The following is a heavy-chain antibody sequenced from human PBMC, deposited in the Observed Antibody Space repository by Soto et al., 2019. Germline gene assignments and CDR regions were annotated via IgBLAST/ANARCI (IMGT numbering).Heavy chain of an antibody. V-gene: IGHV4-31*03. J-gene: IGHJ5*02. Sequence: QVQLQESGPGLVKPSQTLSLTCTVSGGSISSGGYYWSWIRQHPGKGLAWIGYIYYSGRTYYNLSLKSRVTISVDTFKNQFSLKLSSVTSADTAVYYCASLRGYSYGYEDWFDPWGQGTLVTVSS. CDR2: IYYSGRT. D-gene: IGHD5-18*01. CDR1: GGSISSGGYY. CDR3: ASLRGYSYGYEDWFDP.